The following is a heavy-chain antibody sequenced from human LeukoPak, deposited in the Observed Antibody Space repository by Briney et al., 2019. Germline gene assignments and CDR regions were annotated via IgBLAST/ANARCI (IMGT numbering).Heavy chain of an antibody. J-gene: IGHJ4*02. D-gene: IGHD3-9*01. CDR3: TTVLYYDILTGYQPGFDY. CDR2: IKSKTDGGTT. CDR1: GFTFSNAW. V-gene: IGHV3-15*01. Sequence: GGSLRLSCAASGFTFSNAWMCWVRQAPGKGLEWVGRIKSKTDGGTTDYAAPVKGRFTISRDDSKNTLYLQMNSLKTEDTAVYYCTTVLYYDILTGYQPGFDYWGQRTLVTVSS.